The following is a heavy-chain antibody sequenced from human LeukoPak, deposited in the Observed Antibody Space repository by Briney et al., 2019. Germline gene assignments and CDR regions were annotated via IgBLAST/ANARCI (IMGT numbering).Heavy chain of an antibody. D-gene: IGHD1-26*01. CDR3: ARGVREGGATADFY. V-gene: IGHV1-2*02. J-gene: IGHJ4*02. CDR1: GYTFTDYY. Sequence: ASVKVSCKASGYTFTDYYMHWVRQAPGQGLEWMGWINPDSGGTNYAQKFQGRVTMTRDTSISTAYMELSRLRSDDTAVYYCARGVREGGATADFYWGQGTLVTVSS. CDR2: INPDSGGT.